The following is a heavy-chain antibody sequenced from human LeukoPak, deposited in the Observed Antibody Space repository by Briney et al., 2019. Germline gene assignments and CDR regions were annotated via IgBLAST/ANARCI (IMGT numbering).Heavy chain of an antibody. J-gene: IGHJ5*02. Sequence: PSETLSLTCAVYGGSFDGYYWSWIRQPPGKGLEWIGEINHSGSTNYNPSLKSRVTISVDTSKNQFSLKLSSVTAADTAVYYCAADARWGSGFDPWGQGTLVTVSS. CDR3: AADARWGSGFDP. CDR2: INHSGST. CDR1: GGSFDGYY. D-gene: IGHD3-10*01. V-gene: IGHV4-34*01.